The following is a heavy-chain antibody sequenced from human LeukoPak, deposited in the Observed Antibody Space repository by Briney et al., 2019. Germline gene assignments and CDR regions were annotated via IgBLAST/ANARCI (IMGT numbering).Heavy chain of an antibody. CDR2: INSDGSST. J-gene: IGHJ4*02. D-gene: IGHD1-26*01. Sequence: GGSLRLSCAASGFTFSSYWMHWVRQAPGKGLIWVSRINSDGSSTSYADSGKGRFTISRDTAKNTLYLQMNSLRAEDTAVYYCASDSWESGLDYFDYWGQGTLVTVSS. V-gene: IGHV3-74*01. CDR1: GFTFSSYW. CDR3: ASDSWESGLDYFDY.